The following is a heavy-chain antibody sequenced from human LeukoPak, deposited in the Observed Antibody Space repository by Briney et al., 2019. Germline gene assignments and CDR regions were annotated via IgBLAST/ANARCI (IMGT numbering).Heavy chain of an antibody. CDR1: GGSISGYY. D-gene: IGHD2-2*01. CDR3: ARHVSSASFYFDY. Sequence: SETLSLTCTVSGGSISGYYWSWIRQPPGKGLEWIGYIYYSGSTNYNPSLKSRVTISVDTSKNQFSLKLSSVTAADTAVYYCARHVSSASFYFDYWGQGTLVTVSS. V-gene: IGHV4-59*08. CDR2: IYYSGST. J-gene: IGHJ4*02.